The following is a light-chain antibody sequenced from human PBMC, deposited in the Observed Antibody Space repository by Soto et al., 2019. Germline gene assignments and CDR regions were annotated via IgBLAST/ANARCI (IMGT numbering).Light chain of an antibody. CDR1: ESLLHIDGKTY. J-gene: IGKJ4*01. CDR2: EVS. V-gene: IGKV2D-29*01. CDR3: MQSIEVPLT. Sequence: DIVMTQSPLSLSVTPGHPSSISCRSSESLLHIDGKTYLYWYLQTTGQPPKLMMCEVSNRFSGVPDRLSGSGSGKDFTLKISPVEAEDVGIYYCMQSIEVPLTFGGGTKVAIK.